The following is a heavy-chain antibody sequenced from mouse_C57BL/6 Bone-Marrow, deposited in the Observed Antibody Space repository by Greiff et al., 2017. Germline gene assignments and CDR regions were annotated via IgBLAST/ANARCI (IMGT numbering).Heavy chain of an antibody. V-gene: IGHV5-15*01. CDR3: ARPNYYYGRGGAMDY. D-gene: IGHD1-1*01. Sequence: EVKLVESGGGLVQPGGSLKLSCAASGFTFSDYGMAWVRQAPRKGPEWVAFISNLAYSIYYADTVTGRFTISRVNAKNTLYLEMSSLRSEDTAMYYCARPNYYYGRGGAMDYWGQGTSVTVSS. J-gene: IGHJ4*01. CDR1: GFTFSDYG. CDR2: ISNLAYSI.